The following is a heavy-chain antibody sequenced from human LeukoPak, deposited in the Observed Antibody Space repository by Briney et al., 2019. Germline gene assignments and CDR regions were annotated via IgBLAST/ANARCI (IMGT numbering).Heavy chain of an antibody. CDR3: ARTEYYDFWSGYLDAFDI. CDR2: IYYSGST. V-gene: IGHV4-61*05. D-gene: IGHD3-3*01. J-gene: IGHJ3*02. Sequence: SETLSLTCTVSGGSISSSSYYGGWIRQPPGKGLEWIGYIYYSGSTNYNPSLKSRVTISVDTSKNQFSLKLSSVTAADTAAYYCARTEYYDFWSGYLDAFDICGQGTMVTVSS. CDR1: GGSISSSSYY.